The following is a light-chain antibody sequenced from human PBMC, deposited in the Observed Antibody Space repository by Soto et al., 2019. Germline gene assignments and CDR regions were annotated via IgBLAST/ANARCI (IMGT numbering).Light chain of an antibody. CDR1: QGIGND. Sequence: DIQMTQSPSSLSASVGDRVTITCRASQGIGNDLGWYQQKPGKAPKRLIYTTSSLQSGVPSRFSGSGSGTEFTLTISSLQPEDFATYYCLQHNRYPRTFGGGTKVEIK. CDR2: TTS. V-gene: IGKV1-17*01. J-gene: IGKJ4*01. CDR3: LQHNRYPRT.